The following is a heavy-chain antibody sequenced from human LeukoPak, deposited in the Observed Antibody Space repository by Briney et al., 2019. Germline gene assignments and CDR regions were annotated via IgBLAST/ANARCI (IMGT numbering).Heavy chain of an antibody. CDR3: ARAGRVDGPWTDDYYYYGMDV. CDR2: IWYDGSNK. V-gene: IGHV3-33*01. J-gene: IGHJ6*02. CDR1: GFTFSSYG. Sequence: PGRSPRLSCAASGFTFSSYGMHWVRQAPGKGLEWVAVIWYDGSNKYYADSVKGRFTISRDNSKNTLYLQMNSLRAEDTAVYYCARAGRVDGPWTDDYYYYGMDVWGQGTTVTVSS. D-gene: IGHD6-19*01.